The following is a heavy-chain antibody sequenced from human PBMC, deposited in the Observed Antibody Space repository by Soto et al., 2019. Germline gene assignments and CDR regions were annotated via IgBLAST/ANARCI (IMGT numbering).Heavy chain of an antibody. D-gene: IGHD3-22*01. CDR3: AGGLRIYYDRSGLHY. CDR1: GFTFSSYE. V-gene: IGHV3-48*03. J-gene: IGHJ4*02. Sequence: WGSLVLACAASGFTFSSYEMNWVRQTPGKGLEWVSYISYTGSTIYYADSVRGRFTVSRDNSKNSLYLQMNSLRAEDTAVYYCAGGLRIYYDRSGLHYWGQGTMVTVSS. CDR2: ISYTGSTI.